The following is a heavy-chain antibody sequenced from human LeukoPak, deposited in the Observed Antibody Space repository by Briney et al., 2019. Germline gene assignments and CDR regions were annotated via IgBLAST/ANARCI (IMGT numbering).Heavy chain of an antibody. Sequence: GGSLRLSCAASGFTFSSYAMSWVRQAPGKGLEWVAVIWYDGSNKNYADSVKGRFTISRDSSKNSLYLQMNSLRGDDTAVYYCAKDVGKWESLHFFDYWGQGTLVTVSS. CDR1: GFTFSSYA. J-gene: IGHJ4*02. D-gene: IGHD1-26*01. V-gene: IGHV3-33*06. CDR2: IWYDGSNK. CDR3: AKDVGKWESLHFFDY.